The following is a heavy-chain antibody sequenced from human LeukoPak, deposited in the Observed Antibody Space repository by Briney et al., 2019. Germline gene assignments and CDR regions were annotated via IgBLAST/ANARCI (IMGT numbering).Heavy chain of an antibody. Sequence: GGSLRLSCAASGFTFSSYAMHWVRQAPGKGLEWVAVISYDGSNKYYADSVKGRFTISRDNSKNTLYLQMNSLRAEDTAVYYCARATTYYYDSSGYYYFDYWGQGTLVTVSS. CDR3: ARATTYYYDSSGYYYFDY. D-gene: IGHD3-22*01. J-gene: IGHJ4*02. V-gene: IGHV3-30*14. CDR2: ISYDGSNK. CDR1: GFTFSSYA.